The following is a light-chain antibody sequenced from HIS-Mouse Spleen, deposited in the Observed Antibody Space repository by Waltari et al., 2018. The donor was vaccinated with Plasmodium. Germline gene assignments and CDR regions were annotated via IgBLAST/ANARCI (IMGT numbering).Light chain of an antibody. Sequence: DIVMPQSPDSLAVSLCERATINCKSSQSVLYSSNNKNYLAWYQQKPGQPPKLLIYWASTRESGVPDRFSGSGSGTDFTLTISSLQAEDVAVYYCQQYYSTPYTFGQGTKLEIK. CDR1: QSVLYSSNNKNY. CDR3: QQYYSTPYT. J-gene: IGKJ2*01. V-gene: IGKV4-1*01. CDR2: WAS.